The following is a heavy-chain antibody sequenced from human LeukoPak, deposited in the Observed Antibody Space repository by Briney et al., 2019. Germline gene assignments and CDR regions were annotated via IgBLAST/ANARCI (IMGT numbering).Heavy chain of an antibody. D-gene: IGHD6-13*01. CDR3: ARDPPTRQYTNSFSLDY. Sequence: QPGRSLRLSCAASGFTFSSYAMHWVRQAPGKGLQWVALIWYDGSSKYYADSVKGRFTISRDNSKNTLYLQMNSLRAEDTAVYYCARDPPTRQYTNSFSLDYWGQGTLVTVSS. CDR1: GFTFSSYA. V-gene: IGHV3-33*01. CDR2: IWYDGSSK. J-gene: IGHJ4*02.